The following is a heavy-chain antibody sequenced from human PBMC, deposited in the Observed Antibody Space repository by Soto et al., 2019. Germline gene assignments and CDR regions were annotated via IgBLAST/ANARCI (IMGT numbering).Heavy chain of an antibody. CDR2: ISGSGGST. D-gene: IGHD2-2*01. J-gene: IGHJ4*02. CDR3: AKHTVPAASYYFDY. V-gene: IGHV3-23*01. Sequence: GGSLRLSCAASGFTFSSYAMSWVRQAPGKGLEWVSAISGSGGSTYYADSVKGRFTISRDNAKNTLYLQVNSLRAEDTAVYYCAKHTVPAASYYFDYWGQGTLVTVSS. CDR1: GFTFSSYA.